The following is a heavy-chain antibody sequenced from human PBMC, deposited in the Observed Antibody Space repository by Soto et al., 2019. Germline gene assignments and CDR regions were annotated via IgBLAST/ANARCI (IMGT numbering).Heavy chain of an antibody. D-gene: IGHD6-19*01. CDR3: ARPGSTSGWFYFDS. V-gene: IGHV4-39*01. CDR2: LSYCGTT. CDR1: GEPIKRDDYF. Sequence: QLGAPGSGPRTPEASETPSGTGSVYGEPIKRDDYFLGWIRPPPGKGLEWIGRLSYCGTTYYNPSLKSRVALSIDTSKNQFSLKLSSVTAADTAVYFCARPGSTSGWFYFDSWGQGALVIVSS. J-gene: IGHJ4*02.